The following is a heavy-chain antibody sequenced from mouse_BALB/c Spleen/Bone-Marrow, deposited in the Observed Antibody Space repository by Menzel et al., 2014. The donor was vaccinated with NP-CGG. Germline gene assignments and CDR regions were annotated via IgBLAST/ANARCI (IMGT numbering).Heavy chain of an antibody. CDR1: GFTFSSYG. CDR3: AKDLYY. V-gene: IGHV5-6-3*01. Sequence: EVHLVESGGGLVQPGGSLKLSCAASGFTFSSYGMSWVRQTPDKRLELVATINTNGGNTYYPDSVKGRFTISRDNAKNTPYLQISNLKSQNTPIYYSAKDLYYSGQNTTLTLSS. J-gene: IGHJ2*01. CDR2: INTNGGNT.